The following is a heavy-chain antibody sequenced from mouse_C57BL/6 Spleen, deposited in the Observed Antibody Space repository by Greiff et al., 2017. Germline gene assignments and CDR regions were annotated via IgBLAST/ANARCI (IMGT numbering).Heavy chain of an antibody. Sequence: DVKLVESGGGLVKPGGSLKLSCAASGFTFSSSTMSWVRQTPEKRLEWVATISGGGGNTYYPDSVKGRFTISRDTAKHTLYLPMSSLRSEDTALYYCASGLRGYFDYWGQGTSLTVSS. D-gene: IGHD3-1*01. J-gene: IGHJ2*02. V-gene: IGHV5-9*01. CDR3: ASGLRGYFDY. CDR2: ISGGGGNT. CDR1: GFTFSSST.